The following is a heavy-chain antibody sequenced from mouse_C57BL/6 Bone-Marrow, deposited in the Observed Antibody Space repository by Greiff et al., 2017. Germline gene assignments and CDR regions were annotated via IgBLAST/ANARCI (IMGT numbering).Heavy chain of an antibody. D-gene: IGHD5-1*01. CDR2: ISNGGGST. J-gene: IGHJ3*01. CDR1: GFTFSDYY. CDR3: ARREYGAWFAY. V-gene: IGHV5-12*01. Sequence: EVMLVESGGGLVQPGGSLKLSCAASGFTFSDYYMYWVRQTPEKRLEWVAYISNGGGSTYYPDTVKGRFTISRDNARNTLYLQMSRLKSEDTAMYYCARREYGAWFAYWGQGTLVTVSA.